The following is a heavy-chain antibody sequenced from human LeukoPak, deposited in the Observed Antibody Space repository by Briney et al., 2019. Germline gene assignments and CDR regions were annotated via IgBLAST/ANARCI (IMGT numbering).Heavy chain of an antibody. Sequence: ASVKVSCKASGYTFTSYDINWVRQATGQGLEWMGWMNPNSGNTNYAQKLQGRVTMTTDTSTSTAYMELRSLRSDDTAVYYCAREGIAVAGPRGTLYYWGQGTLVTVSS. CDR1: GYTFTSYD. CDR3: AREGIAVAGPRGTLYY. V-gene: IGHV1-18*01. CDR2: MNPNSGNT. J-gene: IGHJ4*02. D-gene: IGHD6-19*01.